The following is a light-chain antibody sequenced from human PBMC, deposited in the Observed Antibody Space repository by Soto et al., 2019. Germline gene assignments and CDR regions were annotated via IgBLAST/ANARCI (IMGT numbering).Light chain of an antibody. CDR1: PSVSNS. J-gene: IGKJ4*01. CDR2: DAS. V-gene: IGKV3-11*01. CDR3: QQRNKWPPGT. Sequence: PGERATLSCRARPSVSNSLAWYQHKPGQAPRLLIYDASNRATGVPTRFSGSGSGTGFTLTISTLEPEDFAVYSCQQRNKWPPGTFGGGTK.